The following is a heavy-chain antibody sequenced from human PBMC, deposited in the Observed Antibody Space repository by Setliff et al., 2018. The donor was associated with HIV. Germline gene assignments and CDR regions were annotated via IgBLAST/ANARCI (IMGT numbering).Heavy chain of an antibody. J-gene: IGHJ6*03. V-gene: IGHV4-39*07. CDR1: GDSISDTTYY. CDR3: ASTTYYYMDV. CDR2: IYHSGST. D-gene: IGHD1-1*01. Sequence: PSETLSLTCSVSGDSISDTTYYWGWIRQPPGKGLEWIGNIYHSGSTLYKPSLKSRVTMSVDTSKNQFSLRLSSVTAADTAVYYCASTTYYYMDVWGKGTTVTVSS.